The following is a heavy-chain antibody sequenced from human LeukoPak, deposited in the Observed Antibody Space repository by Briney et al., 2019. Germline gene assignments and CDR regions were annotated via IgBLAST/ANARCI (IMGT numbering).Heavy chain of an antibody. Sequence: TGGSLRLSCAASGFTLSNYAMSWVRQAPGKGLEWVSAISGTGDSTYYADSVKGRFTISRDNSKNTLHLQMNSLRAEDSAVYYCAKEGWETWGQGTMVTVSS. J-gene: IGHJ3*01. CDR3: AKEGWET. CDR2: ISGTGDST. CDR1: GFTLSNYA. D-gene: IGHD1-26*01. V-gene: IGHV3-23*01.